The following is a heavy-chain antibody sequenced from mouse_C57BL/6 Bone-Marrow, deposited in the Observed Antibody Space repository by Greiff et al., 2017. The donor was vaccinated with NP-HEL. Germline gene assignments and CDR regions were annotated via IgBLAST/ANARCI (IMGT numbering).Heavy chain of an antibody. V-gene: IGHV1-7*01. D-gene: IGHD1-1*01. CDR2: INPSSGYT. Sequence: VQLQESGAELAKPGASVKLSCKASGYTFTSYWMHWVKQRPGQGLEWIGYINPSSGYTKYNQKFKDKATLTADKSSSTAYMQLSSLTDEDSAVYYCARSITTNAMDDWGQGTSVTVSS. CDR1: GYTFTSYW. J-gene: IGHJ4*01. CDR3: ARSITTNAMDD.